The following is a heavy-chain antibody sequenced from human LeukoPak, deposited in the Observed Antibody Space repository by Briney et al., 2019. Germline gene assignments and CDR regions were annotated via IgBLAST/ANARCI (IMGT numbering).Heavy chain of an antibody. V-gene: IGHV3-23*01. Sequence: GGSLRLSCAASGFTFSSYAMSWVRQAPGKGLEWVSAISGSGGSTYYADSVKGRFTISRDNSKNTLYLQMNSLRAEDTAVYYCARLTGIAVAGNNWFDPWGQGTLVTVSS. J-gene: IGHJ5*02. D-gene: IGHD6-19*01. CDR3: ARLTGIAVAGNNWFDP. CDR2: ISGSGGST. CDR1: GFTFSSYA.